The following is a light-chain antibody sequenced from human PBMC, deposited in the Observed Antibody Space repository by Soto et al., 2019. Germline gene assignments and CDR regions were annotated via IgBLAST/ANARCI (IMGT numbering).Light chain of an antibody. Sequence: DLQLTQSPSFLSASVGDRVTITCRASQGINNYLAWYQQKPGKAPKLLIYAASTLQSGVPSRFSGSGSGTEFTLTISSLQPEDFATYYCQQLNSYPRITFGQGIRLEIK. J-gene: IGKJ5*01. CDR2: AAS. V-gene: IGKV1-9*01. CDR1: QGINNY. CDR3: QQLNSYPRIT.